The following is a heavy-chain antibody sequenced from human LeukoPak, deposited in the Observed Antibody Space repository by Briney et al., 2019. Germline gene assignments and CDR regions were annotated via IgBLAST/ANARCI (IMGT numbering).Heavy chain of an antibody. CDR3: AKGPVAGKVNVDP. CDR1: GFTFSTSW. Sequence: GGSLRLSCAASGFTFSTSWMSWVRHTPGKGLEWVANINQDGSDKYYVDSVKGRFTISRDNAKNSLYLQMNSLRAEDTAVYYCAKGPVAGKVNVDPWGQGTLVTVSS. J-gene: IGHJ5*02. D-gene: IGHD6-19*01. CDR2: INQDGSDK. V-gene: IGHV3-7*03.